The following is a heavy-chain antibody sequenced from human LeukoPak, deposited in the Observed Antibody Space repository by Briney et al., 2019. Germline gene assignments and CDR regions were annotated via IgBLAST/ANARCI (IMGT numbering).Heavy chain of an antibody. D-gene: IGHD5-18*01. J-gene: IGHJ4*02. CDR2: INAYNGNT. Sequence: ASVKVSCKASGYTFTSHGISWVRQAPGQGLEWMGWINAYNGNTNYAQKLQGRVTMTTDISTSTAYMELRSLRSDDTAVYHCARGSRYSYGYDLVSSNDYWGQGTLVTVSS. CDR1: GYTFTSHG. CDR3: ARGSRYSYGYDLVSSNDY. V-gene: IGHV1-18*01.